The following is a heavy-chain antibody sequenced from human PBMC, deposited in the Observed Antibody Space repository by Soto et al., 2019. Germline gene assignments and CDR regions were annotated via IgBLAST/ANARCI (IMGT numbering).Heavy chain of an antibody. D-gene: IGHD2-8*01. CDR2: INSDGSRT. CDR1: GFTFSNYW. CDR3: GDPCAAEMVS. V-gene: IGHV3-74*01. Sequence: EVQLVESGGGLVQPGGSLRLSCTASGFTFSNYWMHWVRQAPGKGLVWVAHINSDGSRTTYADSVKGRFTISRDNAKNKMFIQMNSLRVEDTAVYYCGDPCAAEMVSWGQGTLVTVSS. J-gene: IGHJ5*02.